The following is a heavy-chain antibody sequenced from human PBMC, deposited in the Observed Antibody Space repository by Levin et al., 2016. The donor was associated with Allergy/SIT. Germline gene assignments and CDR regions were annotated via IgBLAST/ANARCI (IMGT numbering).Heavy chain of an antibody. V-gene: IGHV1-18*01. D-gene: IGHD3-22*01. J-gene: IGHJ4*02. CDR3: AATQSGYDSSGYYSQGYDY. CDR2: ISAYNGNT. CDR1: GYTFTSYG. Sequence: ASVKVSCKASGYTFTSYGISWVRQAPGQGLEWMGWISAYNGNTNYAQKLQGRVTMTTDTSTSTAYMELRSLRSDDTAVYYCAATQSGYDSSGYYSQGYDYWGQGTLVTVS.